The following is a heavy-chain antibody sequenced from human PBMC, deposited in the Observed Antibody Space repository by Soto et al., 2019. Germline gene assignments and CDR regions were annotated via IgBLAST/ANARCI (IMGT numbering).Heavy chain of an antibody. J-gene: IGHJ4*02. V-gene: IGHV3-48*01. CDR2: ISSSSSTI. D-gene: IGHD6-19*01. Sequence: EVQLVESGGGLVQPGGSLRLSCAASGFTFSIYSMNWVRQVPGKGLEWVSYISSSSSTIYYADSVKGRFTISRDNAKNALYLEMNSPRTEDTAVYYCARCGSSGWFTNDLIDCWGQGTLVTVSS. CDR3: ARCGSSGWFTNDLIDC. CDR1: GFTFSIYS.